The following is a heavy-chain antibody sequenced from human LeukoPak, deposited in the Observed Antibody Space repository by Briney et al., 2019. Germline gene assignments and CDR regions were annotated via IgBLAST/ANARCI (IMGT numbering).Heavy chain of an antibody. CDR2: ISAYNGNT. J-gene: IGHJ6*02. Sequence: ASVKVSCKASGYTFTSYGISWVRQAPGQGLEWMGWISAYNGNTNYAQKLQGRVTMTTDTSTSTAYMELRSLRSDDTAVYYCARDTPGIAVAGTDYYYGMDVWGQGTTVTVSS. V-gene: IGHV1-18*01. CDR1: GYTFTSYG. D-gene: IGHD6-19*01. CDR3: ARDTPGIAVAGTDYYYGMDV.